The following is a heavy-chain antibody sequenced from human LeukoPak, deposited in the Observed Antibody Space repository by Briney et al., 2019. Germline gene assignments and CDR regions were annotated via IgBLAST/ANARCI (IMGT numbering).Heavy chain of an antibody. CDR2: IKDTGIEK. J-gene: IGHJ4*02. D-gene: IGHD3-3*01. V-gene: IGHV3-7*01. CDR1: DSTFSSYS. Sequence: GSLRLSCAGSDSTFSSYSMGLLRQARGEGLELVAIIKDTGIEKEYVDTVEGRFTISRDNAKNSLYLQMNSLRVEDTALYFCARWRGAQSDFDYWGQGTQVTVSS. CDR3: ARWRGAQSDFDY.